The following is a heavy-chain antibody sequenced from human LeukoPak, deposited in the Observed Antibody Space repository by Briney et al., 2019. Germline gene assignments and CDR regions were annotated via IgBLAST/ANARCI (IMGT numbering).Heavy chain of an antibody. CDR1: GFTFSSYW. D-gene: IGHD4-17*01. CDR2: VNSEGRST. J-gene: IGHJ6*03. V-gene: IGHV3-74*01. Sequence: PGGSLRLSCAASGFTFSSYWMHWVRQAPGKGLVWVLRVNSEGRSTSYADSVKVRFTISRDNAKNTLYLQMNSLRAEETAVYYCAGASHGDYSYYYYFYMDVWGNGTTVTVSS. CDR3: AGASHGDYSYYYYFYMDV.